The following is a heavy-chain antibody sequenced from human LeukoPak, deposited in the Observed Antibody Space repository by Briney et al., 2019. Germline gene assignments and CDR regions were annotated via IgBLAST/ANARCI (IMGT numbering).Heavy chain of an antibody. CDR2: ISSSSSYI. D-gene: IGHD4-17*01. V-gene: IGHV3-21*01. J-gene: IGHJ5*02. Sequence: GGSLRLSCAASGFTFSAYWMTWVRQAPGKGLGWVSSISSSSSYIYYADSVKGRFTISRDNAKNSLYLQMNSLRAEDTAVYYCARHTVTTFSDWFDPWGQGTLVTVSS. CDR1: GFTFSAYW. CDR3: ARHTVTTFSDWFDP.